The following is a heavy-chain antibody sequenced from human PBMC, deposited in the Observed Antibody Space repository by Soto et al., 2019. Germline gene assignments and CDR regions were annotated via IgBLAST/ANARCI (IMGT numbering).Heavy chain of an antibody. CDR1: GGTSSSYS. D-gene: IGHD2-2*01. J-gene: IGHJ4*02. V-gene: IGHV1-69*06. CDR2: IIPILGTA. CDR3: ARGEYCSSTGCSS. Sequence: SVKLSCKAAGGTSSSYSSSRGLQAPGQELEWMGGIIPILGTANYAQKFQGRVTITADKSTRTGYMELSSLRSEDTAVYYCARGEYCSSTGCSSWGQGTLVPVSS.